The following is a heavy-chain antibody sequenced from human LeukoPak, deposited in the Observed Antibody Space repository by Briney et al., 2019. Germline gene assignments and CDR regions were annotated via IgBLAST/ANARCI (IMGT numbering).Heavy chain of an antibody. V-gene: IGHV4-34*01. J-gene: IGHJ5*02. CDR1: GGSFSGYY. Sequence: SETLSLTCAVYGGSFSGYYWSWIRQPPGKGLEWIGEINHSGSTNYNPSLKSRVTISVDTSKNQFSLKLSSVTAADTAVYYCAGKYSSPQYNWFGPWGQGTLVTVSS. D-gene: IGHD6-6*01. CDR3: AGKYSSPQYNWFGP. CDR2: INHSGST.